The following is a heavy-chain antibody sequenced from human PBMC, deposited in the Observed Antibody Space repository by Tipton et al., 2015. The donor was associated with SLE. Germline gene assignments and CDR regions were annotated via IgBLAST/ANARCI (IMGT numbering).Heavy chain of an antibody. V-gene: IGHV3-64*02. Sequence: SLRLSCAASGFTFNNYAIHWIRQAPGKGLEYVSAISSSGNIYYADSVKGRFTISRDNSKNTLYLQINSLRVEDTAVYYCAKYDPRHNYFDPWGQGTLVTVSA. CDR1: GFTFNNYA. CDR3: AKYDPRHNYFDP. J-gene: IGHJ5*02. D-gene: IGHD3-3*01. CDR2: ISSSGNI.